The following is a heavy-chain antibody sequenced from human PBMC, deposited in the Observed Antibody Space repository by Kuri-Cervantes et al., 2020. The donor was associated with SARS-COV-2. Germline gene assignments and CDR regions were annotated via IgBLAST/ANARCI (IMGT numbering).Heavy chain of an antibody. J-gene: IGHJ6*02. CDR1: KITFSSYN. V-gene: IGHV3-30*04. CDR2: ISFYRHDA. D-gene: IGHD6-6*01. Sequence: SLQVTCPASKITFSSYNMHWVRQPPGKGLEWVAIISFYRHDAHYADSVKGRFTISRDNSKNTLYLQMDSLTTEDTAVYYCARESSSSLNYYYGMDIWGQGTSVTVSS. CDR3: ARESSSSLNYYYGMDI.